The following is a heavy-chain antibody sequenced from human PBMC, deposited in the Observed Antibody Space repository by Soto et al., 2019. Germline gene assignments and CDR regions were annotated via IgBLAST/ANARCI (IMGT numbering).Heavy chain of an antibody. V-gene: IGHV5-51*01. D-gene: IGHD3-10*01. CDR3: ALVVRGVTTEAHYFDY. Sequence: PGESLKISCKGSGYKFTNYWIGWVRQMPGKGLEWLGLIYPGDSDTRYSPSFQGQVTISADKSISTAYLQWSSLKASDTAIYYCALVVRGVTTEAHYFDYWGQGTLVTV. CDR2: IYPGDSDT. J-gene: IGHJ4*02. CDR1: GYKFTNYW.